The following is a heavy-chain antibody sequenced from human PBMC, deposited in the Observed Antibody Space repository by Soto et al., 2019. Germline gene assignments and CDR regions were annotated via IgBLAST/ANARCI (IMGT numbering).Heavy chain of an antibody. J-gene: IGHJ6*02. V-gene: IGHV4-30-4*01. CDR2: IYYSGST. D-gene: IGHD3-3*01. CDR3: ARDSTIFGALIRADGMDV. CDR1: GGSISSGDYY. Sequence: QVQLQESGPGLVKPSHTLSLTCTVSGGSISSGDYYWSWIRQSPGKGLEWIGYIYYSGSTWYNPSLERRVTMSVDTSKDQFSLKLSSVTAADTGVYYCARDSTIFGALIRADGMDVWGQGTTVTVSS.